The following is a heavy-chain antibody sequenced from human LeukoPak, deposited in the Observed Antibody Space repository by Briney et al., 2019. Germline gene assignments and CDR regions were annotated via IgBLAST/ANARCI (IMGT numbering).Heavy chain of an antibody. V-gene: IGHV4-59*01. D-gene: IGHD2-15*01. CDR3: ARNIGYCSGDSCYSRWFDP. J-gene: IGHJ5*02. CDR2: IYYSGST. Sequence: SETLSLTCTVSGGSISSYYWSWIRQPPGKGLEWIGYIYYSGSTNYNPSLKSRVTISVDTSKNQFSLKLSSVTAADTAVYYCARNIGYCSGDSCYSRWFDPWGQRTLVTVSS. CDR1: GGSISSYY.